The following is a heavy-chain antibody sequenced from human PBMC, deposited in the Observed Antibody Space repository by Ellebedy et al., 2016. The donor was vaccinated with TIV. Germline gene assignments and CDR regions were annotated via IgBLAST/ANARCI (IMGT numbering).Heavy chain of an antibody. CDR1: GGSLSTYY. CDR3: ARGSVYDSSGYYYGGRSDA. D-gene: IGHD3-22*01. CDR2: VFYTGST. Sequence: MPSETLSLTCSVSGGSLSTYYWTWIRQPPGKGLEWLGDVFYTGSTTYNPSLRSRSTISLDTSKNPFSLKLTSVTAADTAVYSCARGSVYDSSGYYYGGRSDAWGQGSLVTVSS. J-gene: IGHJ5*02. V-gene: IGHV4-59*01.